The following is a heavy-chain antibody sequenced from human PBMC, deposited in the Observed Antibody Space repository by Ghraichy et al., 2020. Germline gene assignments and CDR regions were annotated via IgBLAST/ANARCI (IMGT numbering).Heavy chain of an antibody. J-gene: IGHJ5*02. CDR1: GGSVSSGSYY. V-gene: IGHV4-61*01. Sequence: ESLNISCTVSGGSVSSGSYYWSWIRQPPGKGLEWIGYIYYSGSTNYNPSLKSRVTISVDTSKNQFSLKLSSVTAADTAVYYCARDGYYYDSSGYHRNWFDPWGQGTLVTVSS. CDR3: ARDGYYYDSSGYHRNWFDP. CDR2: IYYSGST. D-gene: IGHD3-22*01.